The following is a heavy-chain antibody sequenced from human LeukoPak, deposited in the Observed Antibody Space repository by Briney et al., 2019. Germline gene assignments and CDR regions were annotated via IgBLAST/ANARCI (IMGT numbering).Heavy chain of an antibody. CDR3: AKGISPMISLLYFDF. J-gene: IGHJ4*02. CDR1: GFTFSSYG. D-gene: IGHD3-22*01. V-gene: IGHV3-23*01. CDR2: ISGSGSSR. Sequence: GGSLRLSCAASGFTFSSYGMSWVRQAPGKGLEWVSVISGSGSSRYYADSVKGRFTISRDNSKNTLYLQMNSLRAEDTAVYYCAKGISPMISLLYFDFWGQGTLVTVSS.